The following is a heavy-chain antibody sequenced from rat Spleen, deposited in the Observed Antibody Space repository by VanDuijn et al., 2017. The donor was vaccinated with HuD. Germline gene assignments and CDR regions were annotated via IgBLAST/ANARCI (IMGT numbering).Heavy chain of an antibody. CDR1: GITFNNFW. Sequence: EVQLVESDGGLVQPGGSLRLSCVASGITFNNFWMTWIRQAPGKGLEWVASISNIGDTYYSDSVKGRFSISRDNAKSTLYLQMNSLRSEDTATYYCSPLPGNNLDHWGQGVMVTASS. CDR2: ISNIGDT. D-gene: IGHD1-4*01. CDR3: SPLPGNNLDH. V-gene: IGHV5-31*01. J-gene: IGHJ2*01.